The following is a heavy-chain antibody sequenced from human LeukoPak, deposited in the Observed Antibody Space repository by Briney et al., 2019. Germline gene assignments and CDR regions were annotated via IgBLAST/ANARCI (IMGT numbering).Heavy chain of an antibody. CDR1: GFTVSSNY. V-gene: IGHV3-53*01. CDR2: TYSGGST. CDR3: ARATMVPYGMDV. D-gene: IGHD3-10*01. J-gene: IGHJ6*04. Sequence: PGGSLRLSCAASGFTVSSNYMSWVRQAPGKGLEWVSVTYSGGSTYYADSVKGRFTISRDNSKNTLYLQMNSLRAEDTAVYYCARATMVPYGMDVGGKGTTVTVSA.